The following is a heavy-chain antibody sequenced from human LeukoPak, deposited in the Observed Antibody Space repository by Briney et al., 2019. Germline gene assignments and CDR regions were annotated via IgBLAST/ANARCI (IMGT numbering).Heavy chain of an antibody. D-gene: IGHD2-21*01. CDR1: GFTFSSYG. CDR3: AKDLFLWYFDL. V-gene: IGHV3-30*18. Sequence: GRSLRLSCAASGFTFSSYGMHWVRQAPGKGLEWVAVISYDGSNKYYADSVKGRFTISRDNSKNTLYLQMNSLRAEDTAVYYCAKDLFLWYFDLWGRGTLVTVSS. CDR2: ISYDGSNK. J-gene: IGHJ2*01.